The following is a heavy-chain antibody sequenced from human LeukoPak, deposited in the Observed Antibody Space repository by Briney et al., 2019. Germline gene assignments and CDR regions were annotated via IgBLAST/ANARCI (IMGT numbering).Heavy chain of an antibody. CDR3: ARDFGDIVGASDY. V-gene: IGHV1-46*01. CDR2: INPSGGST. J-gene: IGHJ4*02. Sequence: ASVKVSCKASGYTFTSYYMHWVRQAPGQGLEWMGIINPSGGSTSYAQKFQGRVTMTTDTSTSTAYMELRSLRSDDTAVYSCARDFGDIVGASDYWGQGTLVTVSS. D-gene: IGHD1-26*01. CDR1: GYTFTSYY.